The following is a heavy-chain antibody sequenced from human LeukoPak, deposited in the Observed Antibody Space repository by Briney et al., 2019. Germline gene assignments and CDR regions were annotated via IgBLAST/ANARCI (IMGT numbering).Heavy chain of an antibody. CDR3: ARDRSTNDY. CDR2: ISHYTAKT. V-gene: IGHV1-18*01. Sequence: ASVKVSCKASGFAFNSYGISWVRQAPGQGLEWMGWISHYTAKTDYAQKFQGRLTVTIDTATTTAYMELTSLRSDDTAVYYCARDRSTNDYWGQGTLLTVSS. J-gene: IGHJ4*02. CDR1: GFAFNSYG. D-gene: IGHD1-1*01.